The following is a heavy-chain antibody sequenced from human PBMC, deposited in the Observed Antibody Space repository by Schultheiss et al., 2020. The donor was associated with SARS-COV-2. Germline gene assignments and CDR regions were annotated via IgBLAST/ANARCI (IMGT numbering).Heavy chain of an antibody. CDR1: GFSLSTSGMR. D-gene: IGHD3-3*01. CDR2: IDWDDDK. V-gene: IGHV2-70*04. Sequence: SGPTLVKPTQTLTLTCTFSGFSLSTSGMRVSWIRQPPGKALEWLARIDWDDDKLYSTSLRTRLTISKVTSRNQVVLTMTNMDPVDTATYYCARSSGYHYGMDVWGQGTTVTVSS. CDR3: ARSSGYHYGMDV. J-gene: IGHJ6*02.